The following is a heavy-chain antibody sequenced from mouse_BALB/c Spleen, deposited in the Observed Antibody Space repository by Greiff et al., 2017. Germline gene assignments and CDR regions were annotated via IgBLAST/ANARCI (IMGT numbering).Heavy chain of an antibody. J-gene: IGHJ3*01. CDR1: GFTFSSYT. V-gene: IGHV5-6-4*01. CDR2: ISSGGSYT. CDR3: TREDSAWFAY. Sequence: EVKLQESGGGLVKPGGSLKLSCAASGFTFSSYTMSWVRQTPEKRLEWVATISSGGSYTYYPDSVKGRFTISRDNAKNTLYLQMSSLKSEDTAMYYCTREDSAWFAYWGQGTLVTVSA.